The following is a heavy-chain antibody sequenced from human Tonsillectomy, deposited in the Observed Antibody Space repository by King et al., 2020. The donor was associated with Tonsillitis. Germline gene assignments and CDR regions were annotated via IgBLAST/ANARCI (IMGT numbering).Heavy chain of an antibody. D-gene: IGHD1-26*01. CDR2: ISYDGSST. CDR3: ARGSREFDY. CDR1: GFAFSSFG. V-gene: IGHV3-30-3*01. J-gene: IGHJ4*02. Sequence: VQLVESGGGVVQPGRSLRLSCAASGFAFSSFGMHWVRQAPGKGLEWVAVISYDGSSTNYAVSVKGRFTIFRDNSKNTLDLQLNSLIAEETAVYYCARGSREFDYWGQGALVTVSS.